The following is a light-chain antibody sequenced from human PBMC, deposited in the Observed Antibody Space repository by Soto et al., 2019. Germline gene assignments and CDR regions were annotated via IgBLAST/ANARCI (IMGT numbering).Light chain of an antibody. CDR1: SSDVGGSNY. CDR3: CSYAGSYSSL. V-gene: IGLV2-11*01. CDR2: DVS. J-gene: IGLJ3*02. Sequence: QSALTQPHSVSGSPGQSVTISCTGTSSDVGGSNYVSWYQQHPGKAPKLMIYDVSKRPSGVPDRFSGSKSGNTASLTISGLRAEDEADYYCCSYAGSYSSLFGGGTKLTVL.